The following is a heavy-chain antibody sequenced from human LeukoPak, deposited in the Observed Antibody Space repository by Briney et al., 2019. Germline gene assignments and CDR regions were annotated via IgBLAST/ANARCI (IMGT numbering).Heavy chain of an antibody. CDR1: GFTFSSYS. J-gene: IGHJ4*02. Sequence: PGGSLRLSCAASGFTFSSYSLNWVRQAPGKGLEWVSSISSGSSYIYYADSVKGRFTISRDNAKNSLYLQMNSLRAEDTAVYYCAKDDRGNEAPFDYWGQGTLVTVSS. CDR3: AKDDRGNEAPFDY. CDR2: ISSGSSYI. V-gene: IGHV3-21*01.